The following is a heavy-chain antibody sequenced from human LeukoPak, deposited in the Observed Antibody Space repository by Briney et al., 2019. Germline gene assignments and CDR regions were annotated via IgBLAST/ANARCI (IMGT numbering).Heavy chain of an antibody. D-gene: IGHD1-26*01. J-gene: IGHJ4*02. CDR3: AREFRWELGY. CDR1: GYTFTDYY. Sequence: ASVKVSCXASGYTFTDYYMHWVRQAHGQGLEWMGWINPNSGGTNYAQKLQGRVTMTRDTSISTAYMELSRLRSDDTAVYYCAREFRWELGYWGQGTLVTASS. V-gene: IGHV1-2*02. CDR2: INPNSGGT.